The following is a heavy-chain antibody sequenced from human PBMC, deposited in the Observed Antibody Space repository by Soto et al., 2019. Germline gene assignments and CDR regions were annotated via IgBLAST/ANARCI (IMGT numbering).Heavy chain of an antibody. CDR3: AKDLHRPEGDYGMDV. Sequence: EVQLVESGGGLVQPGRSLRLSCAASGFTFDDYAMHWVRQAPGKGLEWVSGISWNSGSIGYADSVKGRFTISRDNAKNSLYLQMNSLRAEDTALYYCAKDLHRPEGDYGMDVWGQGTTVTVSS. J-gene: IGHJ6*02. D-gene: IGHD6-6*01. V-gene: IGHV3-9*01. CDR1: GFTFDDYA. CDR2: ISWNSGSI.